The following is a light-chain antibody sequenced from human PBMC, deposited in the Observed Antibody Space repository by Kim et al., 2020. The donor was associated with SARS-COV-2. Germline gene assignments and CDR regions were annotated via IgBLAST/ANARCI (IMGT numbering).Light chain of an antibody. CDR1: QSISRY. CDR2: TAS. J-gene: IGKJ2*01. V-gene: IGKV1-39*01. Sequence: DIQMTQSPSSLSASVGDRVTITCRASQSISRYLNWYQQKPGEAPKLLIYTASSLQSGVPSRFSGSGSGTDFTLTISSLQPEDFATYYCQQSYNTPPYTFGQGTKVDIK. CDR3: QQSYNTPPYT.